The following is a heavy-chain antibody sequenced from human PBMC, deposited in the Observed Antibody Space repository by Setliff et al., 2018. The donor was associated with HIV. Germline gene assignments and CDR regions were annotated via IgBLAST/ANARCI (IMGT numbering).Heavy chain of an antibody. CDR3: ASHDYYDSSVYYYRFDY. CDR1: GYSFTSYW. V-gene: IGHV5-10-1*01. Sequence: GESLKISCKGSGYSFTSYWINWVRQMPGKGLEWMGRVDPSDSYTNYNPSFQGHVTISADKSISTAYLQWSSLKASDTAMYYCASHDYYDSSVYYYRFDYWGLGTLVTVSS. D-gene: IGHD3-22*01. CDR2: VDPSDSYT. J-gene: IGHJ4*02.